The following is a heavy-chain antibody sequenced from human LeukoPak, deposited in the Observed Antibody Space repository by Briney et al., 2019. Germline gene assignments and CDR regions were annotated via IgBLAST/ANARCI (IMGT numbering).Heavy chain of an antibody. CDR1: GFTFSSYG. D-gene: IGHD3-3*01. CDR2: IWYDGSNK. Sequence: HAGGSLRLSCAASGFTFSSYGMHWVRQAPGKGLEWVAVIWYDGSNKYYADSVKGRFTISRDNSKNTLYLQMNSLRAEDTAVYYCAKDRVPGGYYDFWSGYYSDFDYWGQGTLVTVSS. CDR3: AKDRVPGGYYDFWSGYYSDFDY. V-gene: IGHV3-33*06. J-gene: IGHJ4*02.